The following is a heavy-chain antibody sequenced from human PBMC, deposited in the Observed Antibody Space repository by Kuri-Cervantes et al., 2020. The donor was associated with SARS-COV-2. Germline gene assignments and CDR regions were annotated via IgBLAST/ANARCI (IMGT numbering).Heavy chain of an antibody. CDR1: GLAFGDYA. J-gene: IGHJ6*02. CDR2: ISGSGSNT. CDR3: AKGAIYCSSTSCSWHGMDV. V-gene: IGHV3-23*01. Sequence: GGSLRLSCVGSGLAFGDYAMSWVRQSPGKGLEWVSAISGSGSNTYYADSVKGRFIISRDNSKNTLYLQMDSLRAEDTAVYYCAKGAIYCSSTSCSWHGMDVWGQGTTVTVSS. D-gene: IGHD2-2*01.